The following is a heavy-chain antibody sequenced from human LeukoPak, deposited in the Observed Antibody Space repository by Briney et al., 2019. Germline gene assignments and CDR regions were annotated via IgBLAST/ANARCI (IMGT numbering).Heavy chain of an antibody. J-gene: IGHJ6*03. V-gene: IGHV3-33*06. CDR2: IWHDGSNK. CDR1: GFTFSSYS. CDR3: AKDGDAYTEFYYYYMDV. D-gene: IGHD5-24*01. Sequence: GGSLRLSCAASGFTFSSYSMNWVRQAPGKGLEWVALIWHDGSNKYYADSVMGRFTISRDNSKNTVYLQMNSLRAEDTAMYYCAKDGDAYTEFYYYYMDVWGNGTTVTVSS.